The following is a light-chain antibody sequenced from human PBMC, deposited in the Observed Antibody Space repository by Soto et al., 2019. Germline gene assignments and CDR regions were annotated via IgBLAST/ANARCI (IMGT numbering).Light chain of an antibody. CDR3: QQYNNGPRT. J-gene: IGKJ1*01. CDR1: QSVSSD. CDR2: GAS. V-gene: IGKV3-15*01. Sequence: DIVMTQSPATLSVSPGARATLSCRASQSVSSDLAWYHQKPGQAPRLLIYGASTRATGIPARFSGSGSGTEFTLTINSLQSEDFAVYYCQQYNNGPRTFGQGTKVDIK.